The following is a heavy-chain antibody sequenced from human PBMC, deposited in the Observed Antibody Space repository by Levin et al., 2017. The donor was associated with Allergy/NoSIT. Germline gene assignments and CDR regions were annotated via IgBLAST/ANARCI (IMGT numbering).Heavy chain of an antibody. CDR1: GFTFSNYG. CDR2: ISSGGGHQ. J-gene: IGHJ4*02. CDR3: AKDYSGSGALGDY. Sequence: GGSLRLSCAASGFTFSNYGMHWVRQAPGKGLEWVAVISSGGGHQFYADSVKGRFTISRDNSRNTLFLQMNSLSAEDTAVYYCAKDYSGSGALGDYWGQGTLVTVSS. D-gene: IGHD3-10*01. V-gene: IGHV3-30*18.